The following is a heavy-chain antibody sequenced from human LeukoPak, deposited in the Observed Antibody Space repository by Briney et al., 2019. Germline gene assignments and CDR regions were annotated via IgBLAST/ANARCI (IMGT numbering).Heavy chain of an antibody. D-gene: IGHD5-12*01. CDR1: GGSISSYY. Sequence: SETLSLTCTVSGGSISSYYWSWIRQPPGKGLEWIGYIYYSGSTNYNPSLKSRVTISVDTSKNQFSLKLSSVTAADTAVYYCARDLGYDGFDWAPWGQGTLVTVSS. J-gene: IGHJ5*02. V-gene: IGHV4-59*01. CDR3: ARDLGYDGFDWAP. CDR2: IYYSGST.